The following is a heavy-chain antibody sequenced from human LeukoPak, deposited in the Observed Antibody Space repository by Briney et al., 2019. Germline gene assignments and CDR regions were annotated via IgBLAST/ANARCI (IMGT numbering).Heavy chain of an antibody. D-gene: IGHD2-2*01. J-gene: IGHJ5*02. CDR2: MNPNSGNT. CDR3: ARGRMSSTSCYVCTWFDP. Sequence: PVASVKVSCEASGYTFTSYDINWVRQATGQGLEWMGWMNPNSGNTGYAQKFQGRVTMTRNTSISTAYMELSSLRSEDTAVYYCARGRMSSTSCYVCTWFDPWGQGTLVTVSS. V-gene: IGHV1-8*01. CDR1: GYTFTSYD.